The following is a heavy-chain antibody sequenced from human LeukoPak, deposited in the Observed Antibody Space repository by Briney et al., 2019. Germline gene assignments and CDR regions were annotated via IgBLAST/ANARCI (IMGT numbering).Heavy chain of an antibody. D-gene: IGHD4-17*01. J-gene: IGHJ4*02. V-gene: IGHV3-48*01. CDR1: GFTFSSYS. CDR3: ARQRAGFTVTTSDY. Sequence: GGSLRLSCAASGFTFSSYSMNWVRQAPGKGLEWISYISGSGSTIYFADSVKGRFTISRDNAKNSLHLQMNSLGAEDTAVYYCARQRAGFTVTTSDYWGQGNLVTVSS. CDR2: ISGSGSTI.